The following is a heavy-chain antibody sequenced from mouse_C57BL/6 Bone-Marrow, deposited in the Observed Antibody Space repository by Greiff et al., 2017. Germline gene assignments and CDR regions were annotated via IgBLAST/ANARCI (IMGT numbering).Heavy chain of an antibody. V-gene: IGHV1-55*01. Sequence: VQLQQPGAELVKPGASVKMSCKASGYTFTSYWITWVKQRPGQGLEWIGDIYPGSGSTNYNEKFKSKATLTVDTSSSTAYLQLSSLTSEDSAVYYCAAMVTTTGYYAMDYWGQGTSVTVSS. D-gene: IGHD2-2*01. CDR3: AAMVTTTGYYAMDY. CDR1: GYTFTSYW. J-gene: IGHJ4*01. CDR2: IYPGSGST.